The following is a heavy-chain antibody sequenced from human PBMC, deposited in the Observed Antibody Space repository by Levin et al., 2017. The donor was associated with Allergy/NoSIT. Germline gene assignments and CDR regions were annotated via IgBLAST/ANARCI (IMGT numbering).Heavy chain of an antibody. Sequence: PSETLSLTCTVSGGSISSYYWSWIRQPPGKGLEWIGYIYYIGSTNYNPSLKSRVTMSLDTSKNQFSLKLSSVTAADAGVYYCARDWVTVGTTNYYYGMDVWGQGTTVTVSS. D-gene: IGHD1-26*01. CDR3: ARDWVTVGTTNYYYGMDV. V-gene: IGHV4-59*01. J-gene: IGHJ6*02. CDR1: GGSISSYY. CDR2: IYYIGST.